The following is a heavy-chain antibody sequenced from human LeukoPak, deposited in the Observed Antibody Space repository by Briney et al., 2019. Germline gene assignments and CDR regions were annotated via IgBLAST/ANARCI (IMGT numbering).Heavy chain of an antibody. CDR3: ARVKVAGTRSFDP. CDR1: GYTFTSYD. J-gene: IGHJ5*02. D-gene: IGHD6-19*01. V-gene: IGHV1-8*01. CDR2: MNPNSGNT. Sequence: GASVKVSCKASGYTFTSYDINWLRQATGQGLEWMGWMNPNSGNTGYAQKFQGRVTMTRNTSISTAYMELSSLRSEDTAVYYRARVKVAGTRSFDPWGQGTLVTVSS.